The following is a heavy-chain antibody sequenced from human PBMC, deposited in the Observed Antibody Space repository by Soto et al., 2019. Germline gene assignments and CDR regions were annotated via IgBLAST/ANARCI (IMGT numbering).Heavy chain of an antibody. CDR1: GFTFSDYY. CDR2: ISSSGSTI. V-gene: IGHV3-11*01. Sequence: LRLSCAASGFTFSDYYMSWIRQAPGKGLEWVSYISSSGSTIYYADSVKGRFTISRDNAKNSLYLQMNSLRAEDTAVYYCARDFPLTVTTLDYWGQGTLVTVSS. J-gene: IGHJ4*02. D-gene: IGHD4-17*01. CDR3: ARDFPLTVTTLDY.